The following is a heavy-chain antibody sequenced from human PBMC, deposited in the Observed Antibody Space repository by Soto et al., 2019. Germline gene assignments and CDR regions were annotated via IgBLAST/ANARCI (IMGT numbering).Heavy chain of an antibody. CDR2: IRSKANSYAT. Sequence: EVQLVESGGGLVQPGGSLKLSCAASGFTFSGSAMHWVRQASGKGLEWVGRIRSKANSYATAYAASVKGRFTISRDDSKNTGDLQMNSLKTEDTAVYYCTRAPRGGGNDYWGQGTLVTVSS. V-gene: IGHV3-73*01. D-gene: IGHD3-10*01. CDR3: TRAPRGGGNDY. CDR1: GFTFSGSA. J-gene: IGHJ4*02.